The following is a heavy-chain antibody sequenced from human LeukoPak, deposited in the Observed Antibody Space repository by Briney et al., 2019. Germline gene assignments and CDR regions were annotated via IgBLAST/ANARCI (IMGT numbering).Heavy chain of an antibody. J-gene: IGHJ4*02. CDR3: ARDSAGYTAAATDY. CDR1: GFTFSSYS. CDR2: ISSSSGAI. V-gene: IGHV3-48*01. Sequence: PGGSLRLSCAASGFTFSSYSMNWVRQAPGKGVEWVSYISSSSGAIYYADSVKGRFTISRDNAKNSLYLQMNSLGVEDTAVYYCARDSAGYTAAATDYWGRGTLVTVSS. D-gene: IGHD6-13*01.